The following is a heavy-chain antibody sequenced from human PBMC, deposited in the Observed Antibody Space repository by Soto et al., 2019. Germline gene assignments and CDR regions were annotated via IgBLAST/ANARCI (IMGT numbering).Heavy chain of an antibody. CDR2: LYNTGST. Sequence: PSETLSLTCTVSGASISRYYWSWIRQSPGKGLEWIGYLYNTGSTIYNPSLKSRVTISVDTSKNQFSLKMNSVTAADTAVYYCARGRFGSYSSSWDDAFDIWGQGTMVT. CDR3: ARGRFGSYSSSWDDAFDI. CDR1: GASISRYY. J-gene: IGHJ3*02. V-gene: IGHV4-59*01. D-gene: IGHD6-13*01.